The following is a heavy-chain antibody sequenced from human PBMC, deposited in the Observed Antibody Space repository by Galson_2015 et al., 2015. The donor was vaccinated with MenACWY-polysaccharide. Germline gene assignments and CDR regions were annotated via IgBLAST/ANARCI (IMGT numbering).Heavy chain of an antibody. Sequence: SLRLSCAASGFTFSSYWMTWVRQAPGKGPEWVSGLSPSAGDTFYADSVRGRFTISRDNSKSTLYLQMNSLRAEDTALYYCAKGAAHYGSGNYYDYWGQGTQVTVSS. D-gene: IGHD3-10*01. CDR3: AKGAAHYGSGNYYDY. J-gene: IGHJ4*02. CDR1: GFTFSSYW. CDR2: LSPSAGDT. V-gene: IGHV3-23*01.